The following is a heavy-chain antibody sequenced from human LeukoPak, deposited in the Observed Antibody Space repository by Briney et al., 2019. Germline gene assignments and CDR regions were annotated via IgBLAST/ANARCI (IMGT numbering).Heavy chain of an antibody. CDR3: ARDQGDGCSSTSCYIGGPFDY. CDR1: GGTFSSYA. CDR2: IIPIFGTA. J-gene: IGHJ4*02. Sequence: ASVKVSCKASGGTFSSYAISWVRQAPGQGLEWMGGIIPIFGTANYAQKFQGRVTITTDESTSTAYMELSSLRSEDTAVYYCARDQGDGCSSTSCYIGGPFDYWGQGTLVTVPS. V-gene: IGHV1-69*05. D-gene: IGHD2-2*01.